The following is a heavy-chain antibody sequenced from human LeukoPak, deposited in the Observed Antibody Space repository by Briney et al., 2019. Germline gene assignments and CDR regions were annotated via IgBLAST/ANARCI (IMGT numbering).Heavy chain of an antibody. CDR1: GYTFTSYY. Sequence: APVKVSCKASGYTFTSYYMHWVRQAPGQGLEWMGIINPSGGSTSYAQKFQGRVTMTRDTSTSTVYMELSSLRSEDTAVYYCARDLDYYDSSGYYDGAFDIWGQGTMVTVSS. CDR3: ARDLDYYDSSGYYDGAFDI. J-gene: IGHJ3*02. CDR2: INPSGGST. D-gene: IGHD3-22*01. V-gene: IGHV1-46*01.